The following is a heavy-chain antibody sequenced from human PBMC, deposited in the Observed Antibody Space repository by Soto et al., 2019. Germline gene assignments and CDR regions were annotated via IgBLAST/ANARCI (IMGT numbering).Heavy chain of an antibody. Sequence: ASVKVSCKVSGYTLIDLCMHWVRQAPGKGLEWMGGFDPEDGETIYAQKFQGRVTMTEDTSTDTAYMELSSLRSEDTAVYYCATARYYYDSSGYDYWGQGTLVTVSS. J-gene: IGHJ4*02. CDR3: ATARYYYDSSGYDY. D-gene: IGHD3-22*01. V-gene: IGHV1-24*01. CDR1: GYTLIDLC. CDR2: FDPEDGET.